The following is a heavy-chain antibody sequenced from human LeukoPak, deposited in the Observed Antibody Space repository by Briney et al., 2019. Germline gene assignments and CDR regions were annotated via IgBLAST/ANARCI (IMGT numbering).Heavy chain of an antibody. CDR3: ARPFLEYYYGSAFDY. V-gene: IGHV4-59*01. J-gene: IGHJ4*02. Sequence: SETLSLTCTVSGGSISSYYWSWIRQPPGKGLEWIGYIYYSGNTNYNRALKSRVTISVDTSKNQFSLKLSSVTAADTAVYYCARPFLEYYYGSAFDYWGQGTLVTVSS. CDR2: IYYSGNT. CDR1: GGSISSYY. D-gene: IGHD3-10*01.